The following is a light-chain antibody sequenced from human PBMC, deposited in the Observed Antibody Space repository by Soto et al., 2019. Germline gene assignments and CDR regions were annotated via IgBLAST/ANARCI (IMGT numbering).Light chain of an antibody. V-gene: IGKV3-11*01. J-gene: IGKJ2*02. CDR1: QSVDRY. Sequence: EVVLTQSPDTLSLSPVDTANLSCRASQSVDRYVAWYQQKVGQAPRRLIYDAYTRATGVGARFAGSGSSTGFSLAITSLEPEDFAVYYCQQRAKWPSTFGPWTKVEMK. CDR3: QQRAKWPST. CDR2: DAY.